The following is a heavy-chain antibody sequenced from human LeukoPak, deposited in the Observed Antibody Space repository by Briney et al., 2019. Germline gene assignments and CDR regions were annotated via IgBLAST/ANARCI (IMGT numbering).Heavy chain of an antibody. CDR1: GFTFSSYW. D-gene: IGHD2-8*02. CDR2: ISSDGSTT. J-gene: IGHJ3*02. CDR3: ARGGVPGGFDI. V-gene: IGHV3-74*01. Sequence: GGSLRLPCAASGFTFSSYWMHWVRQAPGKGLVWVSHISSDGSTTSYADSVKGRFTISRDNAKNTLYLQMTTLRAEDTALYYCARGGVPGGFDIWGQGTMVTVSS.